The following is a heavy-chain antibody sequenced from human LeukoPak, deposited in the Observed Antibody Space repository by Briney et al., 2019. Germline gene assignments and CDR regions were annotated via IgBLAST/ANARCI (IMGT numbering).Heavy chain of an antibody. V-gene: IGHV3-23*01. J-gene: IGHJ6*02. CDR3: TTAYSSSWYNYYYGMDV. CDR1: GFTFSSYA. Sequence: GGSLRLSCAASGFTFSSYAMSWVRQAPGKGLEWVSAISGSGGSTYYADSVKGRFTISRDNSKNTLYLQMNSLKTEDTAVYYCTTAYSSSWYNYYYGMDVRGQGTTVTVSS. D-gene: IGHD6-13*01. CDR2: ISGSGGST.